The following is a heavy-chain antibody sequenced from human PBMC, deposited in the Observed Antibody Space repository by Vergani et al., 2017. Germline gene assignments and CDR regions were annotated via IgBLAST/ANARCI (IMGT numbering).Heavy chain of an antibody. CDR3: ARSHGDYWYFDL. J-gene: IGHJ2*01. D-gene: IGHD2-21*01. CDR2: IHNRGKT. V-gene: IGHV4-38-2*01. Sequence: QVRLEESGPGLVKPSETLSLTCSVSGYSIGSGFYWAWIRQSPGEGLQWLTSIHNRGKTYHNPSLKSRVSVSLDTSKNRFSLNLTSVPATDTAVYYCARSHGDYWYFDLWGPGSLVTVSS. CDR1: GYSIGSGFY.